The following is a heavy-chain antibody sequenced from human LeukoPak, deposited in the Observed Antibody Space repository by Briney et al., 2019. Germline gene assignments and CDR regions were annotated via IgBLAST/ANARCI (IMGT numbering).Heavy chain of an antibody. Sequence: PSETLSLTCTVSGGSISSYYWSWIRQPAGKGLEWIGRIYTSGSTNYNPSLKSRVTISVDTSKNQFSLKLSSVTAADTAVYYCARVRDGAYCGGDCYLGYFDYWGQGTLVTVSS. V-gene: IGHV4-4*07. CDR2: IYTSGST. CDR3: ARVRDGAYCGGDCYLGYFDY. D-gene: IGHD2-21*02. CDR1: GGSISSYY. J-gene: IGHJ4*02.